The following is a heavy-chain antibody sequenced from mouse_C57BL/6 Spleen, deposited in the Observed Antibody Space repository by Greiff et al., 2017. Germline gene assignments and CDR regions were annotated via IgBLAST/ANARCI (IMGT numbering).Heavy chain of an antibody. CDR2: IDPSDSYT. Sequence: QVQLQQPGAELVRPGTSVKLSCKASGYTFTSYWMHWVKQRPGQGLEWIGVIDPSDSYTNYNQKFKGKATLTVDTSSSTAYMQLSSLTSEDSAVYYCARWVLSGYKEVDYWGQGTTLTVSS. CDR3: ARWVLSGYKEVDY. V-gene: IGHV1-59*01. CDR1: GYTFTSYW. J-gene: IGHJ2*01. D-gene: IGHD3-2*02.